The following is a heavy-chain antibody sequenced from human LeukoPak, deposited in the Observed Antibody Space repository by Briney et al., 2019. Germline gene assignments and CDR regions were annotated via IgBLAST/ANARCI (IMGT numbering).Heavy chain of an antibody. J-gene: IGHJ5*02. CDR1: GGTFSSYA. CDR3: ARDQNDYDFWSGYYISRAGNNWFDP. Sequence: ASVKVSCKASGGTFSSYAISWVRQAPGQGLEWMGGITPIFGTANYAQKFQGRVTITTDESTSTAYMELSSLRSEDTAVYYCARDQNDYDFWSGYYISRAGNNWFDPWGQGTLVTVSS. CDR2: ITPIFGTA. D-gene: IGHD3-3*01. V-gene: IGHV1-69*05.